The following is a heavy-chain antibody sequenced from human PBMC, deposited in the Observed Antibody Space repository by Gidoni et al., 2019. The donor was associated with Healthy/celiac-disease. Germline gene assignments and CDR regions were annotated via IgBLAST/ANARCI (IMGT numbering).Heavy chain of an antibody. CDR1: GLTFSNAW. CDR2: IKSKTDGGTT. CDR3: TTEQEGYCTNGVCENWFDP. J-gene: IGHJ5*02. Sequence: EVQLVESGGGLVKPGGSLRLSCAASGLTFSNAWLSWVRQAPGKGLEWVGRIKSKTDGGTTDYAAPVKGRFTISRDDSKNTLYLQMNSLKTEDTAVYYCTTEQEGYCTNGVCENWFDPWGQGTLVTVSS. D-gene: IGHD2-8*01. V-gene: IGHV3-15*01.